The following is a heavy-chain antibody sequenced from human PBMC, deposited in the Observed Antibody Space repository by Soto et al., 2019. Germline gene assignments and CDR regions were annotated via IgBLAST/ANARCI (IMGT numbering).Heavy chain of an antibody. Sequence: SVTLSLTCTVSGVSISSGGYYLSWIRQHPGKGLEWIGYIYYSGSTYYNPSLKSRVTISVDTSKNQFSLKLSSVTAADTAVYYCARGTTPLELRFDPWGQGTLVTVSS. CDR1: GVSISSGGYY. J-gene: IGHJ5*02. CDR2: IYYSGST. CDR3: ARGTTPLELRFDP. D-gene: IGHD1-7*01. V-gene: IGHV4-31*03.